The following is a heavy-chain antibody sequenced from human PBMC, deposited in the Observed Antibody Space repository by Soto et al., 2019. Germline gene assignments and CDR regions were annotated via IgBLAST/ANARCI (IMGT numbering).Heavy chain of an antibody. D-gene: IGHD3-10*01. J-gene: IGHJ3*02. CDR2: ISYDGSNK. CDR1: GFTFSSYA. V-gene: IGHV3-30-3*01. CDR3: ARDSPASSSDYYGSGMSAFDI. Sequence: GGSLGLSCAASGFTFSSYAMHWDRQAPGKGLEWVAVISYDGSNKYYADSVKGRFTISRDNSKNTLYLQMNSLRAEDTAVYYCARDSPASSSDYYGSGMSAFDIWGQGTMVT.